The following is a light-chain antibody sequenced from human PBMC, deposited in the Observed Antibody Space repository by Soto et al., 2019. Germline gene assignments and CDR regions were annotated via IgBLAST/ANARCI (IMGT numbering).Light chain of an antibody. CDR1: SSDVGSYNL. CDR2: EGS. CDR3: CSYVGSSTSSYVV. Sequence: QSALTQPASVSGSPGQSITISCTGTSSDVGSYNLVSWYQQHPGKAPKLMIYEGSKRPSGVSNRFSGSKSGNTASLTISGLQAEDEADYYCCSYVGSSTSSYVVFGGGTKLTVL. J-gene: IGLJ2*01. V-gene: IGLV2-23*01.